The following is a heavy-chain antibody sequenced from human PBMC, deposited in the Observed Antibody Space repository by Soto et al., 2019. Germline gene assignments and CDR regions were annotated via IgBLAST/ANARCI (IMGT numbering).Heavy chain of an antibody. CDR2: IDPSNSYT. V-gene: IGHV5-10-1*01. CDR3: ARNTGLGPITFDY. J-gene: IGHJ4*02. CDR1: GYTFTTYW. D-gene: IGHD4-17*01. Sequence: GESLKISCKGSGYTFTTYWITWVRQMPGKGLEWMGRIDPSNSYTNYNPSFQGHVTLSADMSISTAYLQWSGLKASETAIYYCARNTGLGPITFDYWGQGTLVTVSS.